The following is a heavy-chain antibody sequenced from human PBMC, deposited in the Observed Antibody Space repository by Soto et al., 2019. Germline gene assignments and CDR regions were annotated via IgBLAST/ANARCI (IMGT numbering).Heavy chain of an antibody. CDR3: ARDRLPYSSGWYSSIFDY. CDR1: GFTFSSYW. Sequence: LRLSCAASGFTFSSYWMSWVRQAPGKGLEWVANIKQDGSEKYYVDSVKGRFTISRDNAKNSLYLQMNSLRAEDTAVYYCARDRLPYSSGWYSSIFDYWCQGTLVTVSS. D-gene: IGHD6-19*01. J-gene: IGHJ4*02. V-gene: IGHV3-7*01. CDR2: IKQDGSEK.